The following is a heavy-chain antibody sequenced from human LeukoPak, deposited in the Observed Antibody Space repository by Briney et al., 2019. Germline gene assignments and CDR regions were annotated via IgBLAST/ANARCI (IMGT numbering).Heavy chain of an antibody. CDR2: ISAYNGNT. V-gene: IGHV1-18*01. CDR1: GYTFTSYG. D-gene: IGHD2-2*01. Sequence: ASVKVSCKASGYTFTSYGISWVRQAPGQGLEWMGWISAYNGNTNYAQKLQGRVTMTTDTSTSTAYMELRSLRSDDTAVYYCASQRGGVVPAANYYYYYYMDVWGKGTTVTVSS. CDR3: ASQRGGVVPAANYYYYYYMDV. J-gene: IGHJ6*03.